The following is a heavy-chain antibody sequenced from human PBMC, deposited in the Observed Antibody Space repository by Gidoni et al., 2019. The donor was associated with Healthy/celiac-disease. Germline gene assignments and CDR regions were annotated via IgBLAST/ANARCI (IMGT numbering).Heavy chain of an antibody. CDR1: GFTFINAW. J-gene: IGHJ4*02. CDR3: TTGLGEQLTPTVTTQGDY. Sequence: EVQLVESGGGLVKPGGSLRLSCAASGFTFINAWMRWVRQAPGTGLGGVGRIKSKTDGGTTDYAAPVKGRFTISRDDSKNTLYLQMNSLKTEDTAVYYCTTGLGEQLTPTVTTQGDYWGQGTLVTVSS. CDR2: IKSKTDGGTT. D-gene: IGHD4-17*01. V-gene: IGHV3-15*01.